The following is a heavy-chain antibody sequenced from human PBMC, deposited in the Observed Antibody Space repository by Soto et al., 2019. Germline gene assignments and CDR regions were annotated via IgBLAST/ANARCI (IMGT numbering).Heavy chain of an antibody. CDR2: IWNDGSNK. Sequence: PGGSLRLSCAASGFRFSSYGMHWVRQAPGKGPEWVAVIWNDGSNKYYADPVKGRFTISRDNSKNTLYLQMNSLRVEDTAVYYCASRSPASDYWGQGTLVTVSS. CDR3: ASRSPASDY. CDR1: GFRFSSYG. J-gene: IGHJ4*02. V-gene: IGHV3-33*03.